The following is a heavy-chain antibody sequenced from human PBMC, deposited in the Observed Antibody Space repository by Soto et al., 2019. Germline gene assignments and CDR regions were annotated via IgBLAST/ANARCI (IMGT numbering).Heavy chain of an antibody. V-gene: IGHV4-59*01. CDR3: ARQEYSGGWYPFDY. Sequence: QVQLQESGPGLVEPSETLSLTCTVSGGSIRSYYWSWIRQPPGKGLEWIGYIHHSGNTNYNPSLKSRVTISVDTSKNQFSLKLSSVTAADTAVYYCARQEYSGGWYPFDYWGQGTLVTASS. CDR1: GGSIRSYY. D-gene: IGHD6-19*01. J-gene: IGHJ4*02. CDR2: IHHSGNT.